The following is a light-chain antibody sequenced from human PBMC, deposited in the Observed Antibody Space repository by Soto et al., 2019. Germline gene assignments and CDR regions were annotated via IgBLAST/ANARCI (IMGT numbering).Light chain of an antibody. CDR3: QPYGSSPRT. CDR1: QSVSSSY. CDR2: RAS. J-gene: IGKJ1*01. V-gene: IGKV3-20*01. Sequence: EIVLTQSPGTLSLSPGERATLSCRASQSVSSSYLAWYQQKPDQSPRLLISRASSRATGIPDRFSGSGSGTDFTLTISRREPEDFAVYYCQPYGSSPRTFGQRTRVEIK.